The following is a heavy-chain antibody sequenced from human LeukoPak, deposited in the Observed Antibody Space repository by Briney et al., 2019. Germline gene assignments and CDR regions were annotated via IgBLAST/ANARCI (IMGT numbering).Heavy chain of an antibody. V-gene: IGHV1-2*02. CDR2: INPNSGDT. D-gene: IGHD3-10*01. CDR1: GYTFTGYY. J-gene: IGHJ6*03. CDR3: ARDRYYYGSGSYYQPLYYYYYYMDV. Sequence: ASVTVSCKASGYTFTGYYMHWVRQAPGQGLEWMGWINPNSGDTNYAQKFQGRVTMTRDTSISTAYMELSRLRSDDTAVYYCARDRYYYGSGSYYQPLYYYYYYMDVWGKGTTVTVSS.